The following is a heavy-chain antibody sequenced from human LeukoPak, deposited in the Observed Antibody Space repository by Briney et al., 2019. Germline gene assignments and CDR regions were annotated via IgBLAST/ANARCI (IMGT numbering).Heavy chain of an antibody. V-gene: IGHV4-31*03. CDR3: ARRVPGRSGNWFDP. D-gene: IGHD2-2*01. CDR2: IYYSGST. J-gene: IGHJ5*02. CDR1: GGSISSGGYY. Sequence: SETLSLTCTVSGGSISSGGYYWSWIRQHPGKGLEWIGYIYYSGSTHDNPSLKSRVTISVDTSKNQVSLKLSSVTAADTAVYYCARRVPGRSGNWFDPWGQGTLVTVSS.